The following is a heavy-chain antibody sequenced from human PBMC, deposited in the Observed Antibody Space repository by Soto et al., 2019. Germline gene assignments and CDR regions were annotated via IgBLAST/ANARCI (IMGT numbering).Heavy chain of an antibody. V-gene: IGHV4-59*01. Sequence: QVQLQESGPGLVKPSETLSLTCTVSGGSISSYYWSWIRQPPGKGLEWIGYIYYSGSTNYNPSLKSRVTISVDTSKNQFSLKLSSVTAADTAVYYCARGTRNQFDYWGQGTLVTVSS. CDR1: GGSISSYY. J-gene: IGHJ4*02. CDR2: IYYSGST. D-gene: IGHD2-2*01. CDR3: ARGTRNQFDY.